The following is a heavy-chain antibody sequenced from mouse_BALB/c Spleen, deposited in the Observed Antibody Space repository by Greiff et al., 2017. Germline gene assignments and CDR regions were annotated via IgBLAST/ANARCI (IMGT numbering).Heavy chain of an antibody. Sequence: QVQLQQPGAELVKPGASVKLSCKASGYTFTSYTMHWVKQRPGQGLEWIGYINPSSGYTNYNQKFKDKATLTADKSSSTAYMQLSSLTSEDSAVYYCARGEDGYFAWFAYWGQGTLVTVSA. CDR2: INPSSGYT. CDR1: GYTFTSYT. D-gene: IGHD2-3*01. J-gene: IGHJ3*01. V-gene: IGHV1S26*01. CDR3: ARGEDGYFAWFAY.